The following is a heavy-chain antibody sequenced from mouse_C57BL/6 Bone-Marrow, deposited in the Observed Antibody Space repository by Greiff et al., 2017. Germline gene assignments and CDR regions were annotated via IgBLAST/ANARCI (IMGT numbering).Heavy chain of an antibody. J-gene: IGHJ2*01. CDR1: GFSFNTYA. V-gene: IGHV10-1*01. Sequence: DAGGGLVQPKGSLKLSCAASGFSFNTYAMHWVRQAPGKGLEWVARIRSKSNNYATYYAETVKDRLTISRDDSESMLYLQMNNLKTEDTAMYYCVRHPCDCFDYWGQGTTLTVSS. CDR2: IRSKSNNYAT. CDR3: VRHPCDCFDY.